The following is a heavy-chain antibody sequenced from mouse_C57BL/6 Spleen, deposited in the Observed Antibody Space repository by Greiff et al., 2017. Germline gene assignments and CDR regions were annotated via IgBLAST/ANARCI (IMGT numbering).Heavy chain of an antibody. J-gene: IGHJ1*03. V-gene: IGHV1-9*01. CDR3: ARGRISITTVVRYFDV. CDR2: ILPGSGST. CDR1: GYTFTGYW. Sequence: QVQLQQSGAELMKPGASVKLSCKATGYTFTGYWIEWVKQRPGHGLEWIGAILPGSGSTNYNEKFKGKATFTADTSSNTAYMQLSSLTTEDSAIYYCARGRISITTVVRYFDVWGTGTTVTVSS. D-gene: IGHD1-1*01.